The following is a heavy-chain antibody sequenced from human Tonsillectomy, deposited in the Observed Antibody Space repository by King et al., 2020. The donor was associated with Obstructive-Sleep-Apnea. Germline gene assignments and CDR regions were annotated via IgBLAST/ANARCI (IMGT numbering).Heavy chain of an antibody. CDR3: AKKIGLRNFDY. CDR2: ISGSGGST. D-gene: IGHD4-17*01. J-gene: IGHJ4*02. Sequence: VQLVESGGGLVQPGGSLRLSCAASGFTFSSYAMSWVLQAPGTGLEWVSAISGSGGSTYHAASVQGRFTISRDNSNNTLYRQKNSLRDEDTAVYYCAKKIGLRNFDYWGQGTLVTVSS. V-gene: IGHV3-23*04. CDR1: GFTFSSYA.